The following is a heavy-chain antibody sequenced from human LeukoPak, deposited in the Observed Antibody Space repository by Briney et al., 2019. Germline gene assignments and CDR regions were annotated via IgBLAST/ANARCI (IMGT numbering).Heavy chain of an antibody. D-gene: IGHD3-3*01. J-gene: IGHJ5*02. CDR2: IIPILGIA. V-gene: IGHV1-69*04. CDR3: ARSSDLEWLPPNWFDP. CDR1: GGTFSSYA. Sequence: GASVKVSCKASGGTFSSYAISWVRQAPGQGLEWMGRIIPILGIANYAQKFQGRVTITADKSTSTAYMELSSLRSEDTAVYYCARSSDLEWLPPNWFDPWGQGTLVTVSS.